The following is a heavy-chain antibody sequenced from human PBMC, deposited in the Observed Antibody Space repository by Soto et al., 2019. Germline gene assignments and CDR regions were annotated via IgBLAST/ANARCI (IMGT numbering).Heavy chain of an antibody. CDR2: INPSADYT. V-gene: IGHV1-46*01. Sequence: QVQLVQSGAEVKKPGASVRVSCKASGYTFTSYFMHWVRQAPEQGPEWMGVINPSADYTRYAQKFQGRVTMTRDTSTSTGYMELSSLRSEDSAVYYCASFTQPAGGKSPYWGQGTLVTVSS. CDR1: GYTFTSYF. D-gene: IGHD6-13*01. J-gene: IGHJ4*02. CDR3: ASFTQPAGGKSPY.